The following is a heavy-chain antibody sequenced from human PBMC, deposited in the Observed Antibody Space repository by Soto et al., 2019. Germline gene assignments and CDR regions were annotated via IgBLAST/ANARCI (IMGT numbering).Heavy chain of an antibody. Sequence: QVQLVQSGADVKKPGASVKVPCKTSGYTFTNYGISWGRQAPGQGLEWMGWISGYNGSTAYPQKLQGRVTMTTDTSTSTAYMELRSLRSEDTAVYYWARGGDSGHDDLAYGGQGTRVTVSS. V-gene: IGHV1-18*01. J-gene: IGHJ4*02. CDR2: ISGYNGST. CDR3: ARGGDSGHDDLAY. CDR1: GYTFTNYG. D-gene: IGHD5-12*01.